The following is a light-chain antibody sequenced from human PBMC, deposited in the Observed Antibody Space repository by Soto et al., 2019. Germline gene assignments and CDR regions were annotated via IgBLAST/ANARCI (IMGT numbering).Light chain of an antibody. J-gene: IGKJ2*01. CDR1: QRVSNSY. Sequence: EIVLTQSPGTLSLFPGDRATLSCRASQRVSNSYLAWFQQKPGQAPRLLIYDASSRAAGVPDRVSGGGSGTDFTLTISALEPEDFALYFCQQYERPPFAFGQATRLEI. V-gene: IGKV3-20*01. CDR2: DAS. CDR3: QQYERPPFA.